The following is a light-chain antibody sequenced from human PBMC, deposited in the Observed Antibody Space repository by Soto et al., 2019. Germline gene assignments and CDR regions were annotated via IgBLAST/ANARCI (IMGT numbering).Light chain of an antibody. CDR1: SSNIGAGYD. CDR3: QSYDSSLSGHVV. CDR2: GNS. V-gene: IGLV1-40*01. J-gene: IGLJ2*01. Sequence: QSVLTQPPSVSGAPGQRVTISCTGSSSNIGAGYDVHWYHQLPGTAPKLLIYGNSNRPSGVPDRFSGSKSGTSASLAITGLRAEDEEDYYCQSYDSSLSGHVVFGGGTKLTVL.